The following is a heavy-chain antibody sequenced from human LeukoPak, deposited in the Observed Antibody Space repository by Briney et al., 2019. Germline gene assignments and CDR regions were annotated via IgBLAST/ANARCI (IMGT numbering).Heavy chain of an antibody. CDR3: ARDRYYYYMDV. CDR1: GFTFSDLW. J-gene: IGHJ6*03. CDR2: ISDSASTV. V-gene: IGHV3-11*04. Sequence: GGSLRLSCAASGFTFSDLWMGWVRQAPGKGLEWVSYISDSASTVYYADSVKGRFTISRDNAKNSLYLHMNSLRAEDTAVYYCARDRYYYYMDVWGKGTTVTVSS.